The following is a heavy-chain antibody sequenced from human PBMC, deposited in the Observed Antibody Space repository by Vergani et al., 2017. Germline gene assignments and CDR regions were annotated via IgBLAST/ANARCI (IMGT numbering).Heavy chain of an antibody. CDR1: GFTFSSYS. CDR2: ISSSSSTI. J-gene: IGHJ6*02. CDR3: ARDLSGYYDSSGYYYDEAGRPRPQYYYGMDV. D-gene: IGHD3-22*01. V-gene: IGHV3-48*01. Sequence: EVQLVESGGGLVQPGGSLRLSCAASGFTFSSYSMNWVRQAPGKGLEWVSYISSSSSTIYYADSVKGRFTISRDNAKNSLYLQMNSLRAEDTAVYYCARDLSGYYDSSGYYYDEAGRPRPQYYYGMDVWGQGTTVTVSS.